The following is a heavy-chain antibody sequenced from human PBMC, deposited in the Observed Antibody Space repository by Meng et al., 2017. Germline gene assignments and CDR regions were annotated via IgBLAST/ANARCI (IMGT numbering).Heavy chain of an antibody. V-gene: IGHV6-1*01. D-gene: IGHD4-23*01. CDR1: GGSVSSNSAA. Sequence: VHLHHAGPGLVNPSQTLSLPCSISGGSVSSNSAAWNWIRQSRSRGRVGLGRTNYTSKWYNDYAVSVKSRITSNPDTSKIHFSLQLNCGTHEDTAVYYCVRGGGGAYYEYWGQGTLVTVSS. CDR2: TNYTSKWYN. CDR3: VRGGGGAYYEY. J-gene: IGHJ4*02.